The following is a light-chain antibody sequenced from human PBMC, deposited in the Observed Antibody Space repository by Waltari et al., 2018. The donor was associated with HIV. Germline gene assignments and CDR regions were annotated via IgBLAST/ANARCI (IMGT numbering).Light chain of an antibody. CDR1: KLGDKY. CDR2: QDS. Sequence: SYEVTQPPSVSVSPGQTVSITCSGDKLGDKYACWYQQRPGQSPVLVIYQDSKRPSAIPERFSGSNSGNTATLTISGTQAMDEADYYCQAWDSSTVVFGGGTKLTVL. J-gene: IGLJ2*01. CDR3: QAWDSSTVV. V-gene: IGLV3-1*01.